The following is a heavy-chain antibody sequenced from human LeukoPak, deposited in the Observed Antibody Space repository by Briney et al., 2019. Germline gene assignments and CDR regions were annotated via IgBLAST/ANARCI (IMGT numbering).Heavy chain of an antibody. CDR2: IIPIFGTA. V-gene: IGHV1-69*06. J-gene: IGHJ3*02. Sequence: SVKVSCKASGGTFSSYAISWVRQAPGQGLEWMGGIIPIFGTANYAQKFQGRVTITADKSTSTAYMELSSLRSEDAAVYYCARDQGYGDYQLRAFDIWGQGTMVTVSS. CDR3: ARDQGYGDYQLRAFDI. CDR1: GGTFSSYA. D-gene: IGHD4-17*01.